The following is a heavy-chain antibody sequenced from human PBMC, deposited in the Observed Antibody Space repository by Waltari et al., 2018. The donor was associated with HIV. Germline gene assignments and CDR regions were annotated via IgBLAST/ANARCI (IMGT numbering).Heavy chain of an antibody. J-gene: IGHJ5*02. CDR3: ARGAVVVPARIWFDP. D-gene: IGHD2-2*01. Sequence: QVQLVQSGAEVKKPGASVKVSCKASGYTFTGYYMHWVRQAPGQGLEWMGWVNPNSGGTNYAQKFQGRVTMTRDTSISTAYMELSRLRSDDTAVYYCARGAVVVPARIWFDPWGQGTLVTVSS. CDR1: GYTFTGYY. V-gene: IGHV1-2*02. CDR2: VNPNSGGT.